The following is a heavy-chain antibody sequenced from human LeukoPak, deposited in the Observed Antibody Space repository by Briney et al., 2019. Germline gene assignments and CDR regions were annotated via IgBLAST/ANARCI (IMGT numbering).Heavy chain of an antibody. J-gene: IGHJ4*02. CDR1: GGSFSGYY. Sequence: PSETLSLTCAVYGGSFSGYYWSWIRQPPGKGLEWIGEINHSGRTNYNPSLKSRVTISVDTSKNQFSLKLSSVTAADTAVYYCARGSVTMVRGANHWGQGTLVTVSS. V-gene: IGHV4-34*01. CDR2: INHSGRT. CDR3: ARGSVTMVRGANH. D-gene: IGHD3-10*01.